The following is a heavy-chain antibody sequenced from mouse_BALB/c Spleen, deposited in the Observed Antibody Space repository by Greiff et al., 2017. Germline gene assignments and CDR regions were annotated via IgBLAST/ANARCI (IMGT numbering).Heavy chain of an antibody. D-gene: IGHD2-3*01. Sequence: EVQLQQSGAELVKPGASVKLSCTASGFNIKDTYMHWVKQRPEQGLEWIGRIDPANGNTKYDPKFQGKATITADTSSNTAYLQLSSLTSEDTAVYYCARWLLRLYAMDYWGQETSVTVSS. CDR3: ARWLLRLYAMDY. J-gene: IGHJ4*01. CDR1: GFNIKDTY. V-gene: IGHV14-3*02. CDR2: IDPANGNT.